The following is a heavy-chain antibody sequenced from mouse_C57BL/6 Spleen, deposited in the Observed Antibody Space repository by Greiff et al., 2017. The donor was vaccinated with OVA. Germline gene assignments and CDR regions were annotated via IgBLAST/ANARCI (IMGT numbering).Heavy chain of an antibody. J-gene: IGHJ4*01. CDR3: ARGDYYGSSYGYYAMDY. V-gene: IGHV1-22*01. CDR1: GYTFTDYH. D-gene: IGHD1-1*01. CDR2: INPNNGGT. Sequence: EVQLQQSGPELVKPGASVKMSCKASGYTFTDYHMHWVKQSHGKSLEWIGYINPNNGGTSYNQKFKGKATLTVNKSSSTAYMELRSLTAEDSAVYYCARGDYYGSSYGYYAMDYWGQGTSVTVSS.